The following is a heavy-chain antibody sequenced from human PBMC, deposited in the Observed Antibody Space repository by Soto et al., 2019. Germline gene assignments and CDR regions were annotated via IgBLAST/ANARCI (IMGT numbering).Heavy chain of an antibody. CDR1: GFTFSSND. CDR3: ATRPLLPGAP. J-gene: IGHJ3*01. V-gene: IGHV3-53*01. CDR2: IYSGGST. Sequence: EVPLVESGGGLIQPGGSLRHSCAASGFTFSSNDMNWVRQAPGKGLEWVSLIYSGGSTYYADSVKGRFTISRDNSKNTLYLQMSSLRAEDTAVYYCATRPLLPGAPWGQGTMVTVSS. D-gene: IGHD3-22*01.